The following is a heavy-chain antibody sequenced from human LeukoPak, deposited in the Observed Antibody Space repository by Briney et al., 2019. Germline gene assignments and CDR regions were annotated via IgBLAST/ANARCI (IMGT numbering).Heavy chain of an antibody. J-gene: IGHJ3*02. CDR3: ARRSPIYDAFDI. Sequence: GESLQISCQGSGYRFTSYWIAWVRPMPGKGLEWMGIIYPGDSDTRYSPSFQGQVTISADKSISTAYLQWSSLKASDTAMYYCARRSPIYDAFDIWGQGTMVTVSS. D-gene: IGHD3-3*02. V-gene: IGHV5-51*01. CDR1: GYRFTSYW. CDR2: IYPGDSDT.